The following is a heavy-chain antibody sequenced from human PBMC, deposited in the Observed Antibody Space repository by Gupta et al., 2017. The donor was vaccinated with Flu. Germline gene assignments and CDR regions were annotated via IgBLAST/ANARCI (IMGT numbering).Heavy chain of an antibody. CDR2: IGTAGDT. CDR3: ARGGDMVRGEPVYFDY. Sequence: EVQLVESGGGLVQPGGSLRLSCAASGFTFSSYDMHWVRQATGKGLEWVSAIGTAGDTYYPGSVKGRFTISRENAKNSLYLQMNSLRAGDTAVYYCARGGDMVRGEPVYFDYWGQGTLVTVSS. D-gene: IGHD3-10*01. V-gene: IGHV3-13*04. CDR1: GFTFSSYD. J-gene: IGHJ4*02.